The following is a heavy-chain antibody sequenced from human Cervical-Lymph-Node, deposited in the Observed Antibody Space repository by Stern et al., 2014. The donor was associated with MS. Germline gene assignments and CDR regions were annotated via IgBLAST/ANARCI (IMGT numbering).Heavy chain of an antibody. V-gene: IGHV1-18*01. CDR3: ARGLLGSENAFDI. CDR1: GYTFTSYG. Sequence: VQLEESGAEVKKPGASVKVSCKASGYTFTSYGISWVRQAPGQGLEWMGWISAYNVITIYAQTLQCRFTMPTDTATITAVMDLRSLRSDDTAVYYCARGLLGSENAFDIWGQWTMVPVSS. J-gene: IGHJ3*02. CDR2: ISAYNVIT. D-gene: IGHD2-15*01.